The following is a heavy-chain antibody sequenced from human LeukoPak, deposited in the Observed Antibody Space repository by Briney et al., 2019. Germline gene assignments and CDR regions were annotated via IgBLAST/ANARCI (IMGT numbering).Heavy chain of an antibody. CDR2: IKQDGSEK. CDR1: GFSFSVYW. D-gene: IGHD5-24*01. CDR3: ASSTVEMATILDQD. V-gene: IGHV3-7*01. J-gene: IGHJ4*02. Sequence: PGGSLRLSCAASGFSFSVYWMSWVRQAPGKGLEWVANIKQDGSEKYYVDSVKGRFTISRDNAKNSLYLQMNSLRAEDTAVYYCASSTVEMATILDQDWGQGTLVTVSS.